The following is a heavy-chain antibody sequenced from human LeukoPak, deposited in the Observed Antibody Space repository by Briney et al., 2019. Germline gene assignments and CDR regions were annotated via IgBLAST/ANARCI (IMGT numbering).Heavy chain of an antibody. D-gene: IGHD2-2*01. J-gene: IGHJ4*02. Sequence: PGGSLRLSCAASGFTFSSYSMNWVRQAPGKGLEWVSSISSSSSYIYYADSVKGRFTISRDNAKNSLYLQMNSLRAEDTAVYYCARGYCSSTSCYGGFSDYWGQGTLVTVSS. V-gene: IGHV3-21*06. CDR3: ARGYCSSTSCYGGFSDY. CDR2: ISSSSSYI. CDR1: GFTFSSYS.